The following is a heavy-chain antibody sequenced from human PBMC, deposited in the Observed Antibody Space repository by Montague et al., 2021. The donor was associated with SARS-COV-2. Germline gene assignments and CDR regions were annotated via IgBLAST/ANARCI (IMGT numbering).Heavy chain of an antibody. CDR3: ARGGGNILTNYYYYYYLDV. D-gene: IGHD4-23*01. Sequence: SETLSLTCNVSGASISRSDYYWAWIRQPPGKGLEWIGEINRRGNTIYNPSLKSRVTISEDTTKSQFSLKLSAVTAADTAAYYCARGGGNILTNYYYYYYLDVWGTGTTVTVSS. J-gene: IGHJ6*03. CDR1: GASISRSDYY. V-gene: IGHV4-39*07. CDR2: INRRGNT.